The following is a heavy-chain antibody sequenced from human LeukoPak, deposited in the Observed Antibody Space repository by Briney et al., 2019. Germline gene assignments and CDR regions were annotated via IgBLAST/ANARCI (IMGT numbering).Heavy chain of an antibody. D-gene: IGHD4-23*01. CDR3: AXGXGGXSNLAYYYYMDI. V-gene: IGHV4-61*01. Sequence: PSETLSLTCTVSGGSVSSGSYYWSWIRQPPGKAPEWIGYIYYSGSTNYNPSLKSRVTISVDTSKNQFSLKLSSVTAADTAVYYCAXGXGGXSNLAYYYYMDIWGKGTTVTVSS. CDR1: GGSVSSGSYY. J-gene: IGHJ6*03. CDR2: IYYSGST.